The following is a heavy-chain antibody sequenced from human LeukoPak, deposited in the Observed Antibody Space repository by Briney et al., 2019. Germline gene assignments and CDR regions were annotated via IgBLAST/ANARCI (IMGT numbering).Heavy chain of an antibody. Sequence: PGGSLTLSCAVSGVSLSDYAMNWVRLAPGTGLQWVSSISGSGGGTYYADSVKGRFSISRDNSKNTLSLQMNSLRAEDTALYYCVKGGQRYDFWRFDYWGQGTVVTVSS. V-gene: IGHV3-23*01. J-gene: IGHJ4*02. CDR3: VKGGQRYDFWRFDY. CDR2: ISGSGGGT. D-gene: IGHD3-3*01. CDR1: GVSLSDYA.